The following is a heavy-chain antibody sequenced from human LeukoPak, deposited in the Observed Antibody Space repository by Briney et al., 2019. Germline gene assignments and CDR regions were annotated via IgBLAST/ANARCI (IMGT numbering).Heavy chain of an antibody. CDR1: GGSFSGYY. D-gene: IGHD2-15*01. V-gene: IGHV4-34*01. CDR2: INHSGST. Sequence: SETLSLTRAVYGGSFSGYYWSWIRQPPGKGLEWIGEINHSGSTNYNPSLKSRVTISVDTSKNQFSLKLSSVTAADTAVYYCAKYVAAGDAFDIWGQGTMVTVSS. CDR3: AKYVAAGDAFDI. J-gene: IGHJ3*02.